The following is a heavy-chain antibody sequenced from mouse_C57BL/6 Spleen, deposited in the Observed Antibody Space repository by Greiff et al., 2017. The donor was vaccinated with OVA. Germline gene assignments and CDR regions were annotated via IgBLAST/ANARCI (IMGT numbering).Heavy chain of an antibody. CDR1: GYAFSSSW. J-gene: IGHJ4*01. CDR2: IYPGDGDT. D-gene: IGHD2-1*01. CDR3: ARYPYGNYPLYAMDY. Sequence: QVQLKESGPELVQPGASVKISCKASGYAFSSSWMNWVKQRPGKGLEWIGRIYPGDGDTNYNGKFKGKATLTADKSSSTAYMQLSSLTSEDSAVYFCARYPYGNYPLYAMDYWGQGTSVTVSS. V-gene: IGHV1-82*01.